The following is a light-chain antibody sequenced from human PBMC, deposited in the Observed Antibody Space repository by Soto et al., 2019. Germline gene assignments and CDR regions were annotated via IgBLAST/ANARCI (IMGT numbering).Light chain of an antibody. CDR1: QNVSSN. CDR2: GAY. Sequence: EVVVTQSPSTLSLSPGERATLSCRASQNVSSNLAWYQQKPGQPPRLLIYGAYNRGTGVPARFSGSGSGTEFTLTINSLQSEDFAVYYCQQYDSWHARTFGQGTKVAIK. J-gene: IGKJ1*01. CDR3: QQYDSWHART. V-gene: IGKV3-15*01.